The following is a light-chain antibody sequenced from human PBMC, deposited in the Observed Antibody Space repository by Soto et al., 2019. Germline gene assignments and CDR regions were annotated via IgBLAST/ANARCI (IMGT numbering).Light chain of an antibody. Sequence: SPATLSMSPWERSTLSCRASQNIDNFLVWYQQKPGQAPRLLIYDASKRATGIPARFSGSGSGTDFTLTISSLEPEDFAVYYCQQRYTLITFGPGTKVDIK. V-gene: IGKV3-11*01. CDR1: QNIDNF. CDR2: DAS. CDR3: QQRYTLIT. J-gene: IGKJ3*01.